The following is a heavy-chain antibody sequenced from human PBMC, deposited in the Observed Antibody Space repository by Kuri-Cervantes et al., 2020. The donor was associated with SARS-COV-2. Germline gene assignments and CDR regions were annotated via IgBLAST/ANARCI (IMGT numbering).Heavy chain of an antibody. D-gene: IGHD7-27*01. CDR1: GYTLTELS. J-gene: IGHJ4*02. Sequence: ASVKVSCKVSGYTLTELSMHWVRQAPGKGLEWMGGFDPEDGETIYAQKFQGRVTMTEDTSTDTAYMELSSLRSGDTAVYYCARVQIWGPSSPFDYWGQGTLVTVSS. CDR3: ARVQIWGPSSPFDY. CDR2: FDPEDGET. V-gene: IGHV1-24*01.